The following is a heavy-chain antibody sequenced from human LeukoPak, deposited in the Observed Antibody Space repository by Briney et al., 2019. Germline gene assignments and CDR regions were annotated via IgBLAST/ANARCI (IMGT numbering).Heavy chain of an antibody. Sequence: PSETLSLTCTVSGDPIRSYCWSWIRQPPGKGLDWIGSICYSGSNNYNPSLKSRVTISIDKSKNQFSLKLNSVTAADTAVYYCARRRAEGGNNGHDNGFEPWGQGGVVTVSS. J-gene: IGHJ5*02. V-gene: IGHV4-59*08. CDR3: ARRRAEGGNNGHDNGFEP. CDR2: ICYSGSN. CDR1: GDPIRSYC. D-gene: IGHD5-24*01.